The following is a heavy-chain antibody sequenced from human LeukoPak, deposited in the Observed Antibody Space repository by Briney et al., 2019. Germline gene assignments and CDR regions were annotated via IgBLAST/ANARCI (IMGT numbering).Heavy chain of an antibody. CDR2: IYPGDSDT. V-gene: IGHV5-51*01. Sequence: GESLKISCKGSGYSFTSYWIGWVRQMPGKGLEWMGIIYPGDSDTRYSPSFQGQVTISADKSISTAYLQWSSLKASDTAMYYCARLTNLDWLSSSSGMDVWGKGTTVTVSS. CDR3: ARLTNLDWLSSSSGMDV. J-gene: IGHJ6*04. CDR1: GYSFTSYW. D-gene: IGHD3-9*01.